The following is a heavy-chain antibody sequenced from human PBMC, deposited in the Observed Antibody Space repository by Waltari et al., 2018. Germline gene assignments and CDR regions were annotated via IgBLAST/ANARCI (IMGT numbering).Heavy chain of an antibody. Sequence: VQLVESGGGLVQPGGSLRLSCAASGFSFSSNSMHWVRQAPGKGLVWVSRINGDGNITTYADSVRGRFTISRDNAKNTLYLQMNSLRAEDTAVYYCARPNSGLDYWGQGTLVIVSS. J-gene: IGHJ4*02. V-gene: IGHV3-74*01. CDR1: GFSFSSNS. CDR3: ARPNSGLDY. CDR2: INGDGNIT. D-gene: IGHD6-19*01.